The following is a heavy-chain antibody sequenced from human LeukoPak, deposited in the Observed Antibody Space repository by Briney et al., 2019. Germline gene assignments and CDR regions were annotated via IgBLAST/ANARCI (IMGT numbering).Heavy chain of an antibody. CDR3: AKPRRDTYYYDSSGEGEAFDI. V-gene: IGHV3-30*18. Sequence: GRSLRLSCAASGFTFSSYGMHWVRQAPGKGLEWVAVISYDGSNKYYADSVKGRFTISRDNSKNTLYLQMNSLRAEDTAVYYCAKPRRDTYYYDSSGEGEAFDIWGQGTMVTVSS. CDR2: ISYDGSNK. J-gene: IGHJ3*02. CDR1: GFTFSSYG. D-gene: IGHD3-22*01.